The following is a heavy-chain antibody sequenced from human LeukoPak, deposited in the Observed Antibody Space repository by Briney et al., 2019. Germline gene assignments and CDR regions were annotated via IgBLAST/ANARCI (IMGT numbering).Heavy chain of an antibody. V-gene: IGHV3-21*01. CDR1: GFTFSSYW. CDR2: IRSSSSDI. CDR3: ARVRSGSLDY. J-gene: IGHJ4*02. Sequence: GGSLRLSCAASGFTFSSYWMHWVRQAPGKGLVWVSFIRSSSSDIYYADSVKGRFTISRDNAKNSLYLQMDSLRAEDTAVYYCARVRSGSLDYWGQGTLVTVSS. D-gene: IGHD1-26*01.